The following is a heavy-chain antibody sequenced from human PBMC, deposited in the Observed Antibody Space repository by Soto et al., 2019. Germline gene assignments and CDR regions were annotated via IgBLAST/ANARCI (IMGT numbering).Heavy chain of an antibody. J-gene: IGHJ4*02. D-gene: IGHD6-13*01. CDR3: ARHTSSWPFDY. CDR2: ISTNNGNT. V-gene: IGHV1-18*01. CDR1: GYTFTSYG. Sequence: QVQLVQSGAEVKKPGASVKVSCKASGYTFTSYGISWVRQAPGQGPEWMGWISTNNGNTKYAQKIRGRVTMTTDTSTSTDYMELRSLRSDDTAVYSCARHTSSWPFDYWGQGTLVTVSS.